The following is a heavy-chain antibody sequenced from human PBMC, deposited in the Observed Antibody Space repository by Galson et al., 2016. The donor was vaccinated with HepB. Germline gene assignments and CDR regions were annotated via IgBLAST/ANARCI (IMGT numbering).Heavy chain of an antibody. J-gene: IGHJ4*02. D-gene: IGHD2/OR15-2a*01. CDR2: ISVTGTT. CDR3: AKGRRVTVPGIPYFDY. CDR1: GFTFSTYA. Sequence: SLRLSCAASGFTFSTYAMSWVRQAPGKGLQWVSGISVTGTTYYSDSARGRFSIFRDSSKNTLYLQMNSLRAEDTALYYCAKGRRVTVPGIPYFDYWGQGTLVTVSS. V-gene: IGHV3-23*01.